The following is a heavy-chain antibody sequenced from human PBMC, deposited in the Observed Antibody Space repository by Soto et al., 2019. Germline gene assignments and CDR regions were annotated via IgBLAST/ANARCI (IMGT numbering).Heavy chain of an antibody. V-gene: IGHV4-31*03. Sequence: PSETLSLTCTVSGGSISSGGYYWSWIRQHPGKGLEWIGYIYYSGSTYYNPSLKSRVTISVDTSKNQFSLKLSSVTAADTAVYYCARARDSSGYSFDYWGQGTLVTVSS. CDR3: ARARDSSGYSFDY. D-gene: IGHD3-22*01. CDR2: IYYSGST. CDR1: GGSISSGGYY. J-gene: IGHJ4*02.